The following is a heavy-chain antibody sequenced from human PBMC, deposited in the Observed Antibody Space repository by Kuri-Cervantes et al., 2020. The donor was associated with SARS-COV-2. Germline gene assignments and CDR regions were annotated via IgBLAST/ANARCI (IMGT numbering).Heavy chain of an antibody. CDR2: ISSSSSTI. CDR3: ARGKDIVVVPAAIRYYYYYYMDV. J-gene: IGHJ6*03. V-gene: IGHV3-48*04. D-gene: IGHD2-2*02. Sequence: GESLKISCAASGFIFSSHSMNWVRQAPGKGLEWVSYISSSSSTIYYADSVKGRFTISRDNAKNSLYLQMNSLRAEDTAVYYCARGKDIVVVPAAIRYYYYYYMDVWGKGTTVTVSS. CDR1: GFIFSSHS.